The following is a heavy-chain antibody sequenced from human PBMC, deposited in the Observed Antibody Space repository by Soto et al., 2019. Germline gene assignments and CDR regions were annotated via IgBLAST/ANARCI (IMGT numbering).Heavy chain of an antibody. CDR3: PKDYVINVRGYDYY. Sequence: GGSLRLSCAASGFTFSTYAMIWVRQAPGKGLEWVSAISGSVDSTYYADSVKGRFTISRDNSKNTLYLQMSSLRAEDTAIYYCPKDYVINVRGYDYYWGQGTPVTVSS. V-gene: IGHV3-23*01. J-gene: IGHJ4*02. D-gene: IGHD5-12*01. CDR2: ISGSVDST. CDR1: GFTFSTYA.